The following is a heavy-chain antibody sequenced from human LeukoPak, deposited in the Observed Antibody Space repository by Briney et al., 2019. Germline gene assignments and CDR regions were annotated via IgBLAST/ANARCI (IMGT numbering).Heavy chain of an antibody. J-gene: IGHJ4*02. V-gene: IGHV4-38-2*02. D-gene: IGHD3-9*01. CDR3: ARHYDILTGYSPYFDY. CDR2: IYHSGSA. Sequence: ETLSLTCTVSGYSISSGYYWGWIRQPPGKGLEWIGSIYHSGSAYYNPSLKSRVTISVDTSKNQFSLELSSVTAADTAVYYCARHYDILTGYSPYFDYWGQGTLVTVSS. CDR1: GYSISSGYY.